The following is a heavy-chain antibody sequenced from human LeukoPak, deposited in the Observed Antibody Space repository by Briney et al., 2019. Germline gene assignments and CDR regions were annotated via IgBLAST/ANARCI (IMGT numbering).Heavy chain of an antibody. CDR3: AKPSRECSGGSCYLNWFDP. D-gene: IGHD2-15*01. J-gene: IGHJ5*02. CDR1: GFTFSSYA. Sequence: TGGSLRLSCAASGFTFSSYAMSWVRQAPGKGLEWVSAISGSGGSTYYADSVKGRFTISRDNSKNTLYLQMNSLRAEDTAVYYCAKPSRECSGGSCYLNWFDPWGQGTLVTVSS. CDR2: ISGSGGST. V-gene: IGHV3-23*01.